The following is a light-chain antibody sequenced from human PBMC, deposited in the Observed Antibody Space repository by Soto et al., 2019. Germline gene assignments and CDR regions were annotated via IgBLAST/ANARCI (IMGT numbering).Light chain of an antibody. CDR1: QSVDTC. Sequence: DIQMTQSPSTLSASVGDRVTITCRAIQSVDTCLAWYQQKPGKAPHPLIYKAYSLETGVPSRFSGSGSVTEFTLTISRLQPDDFATYYCEQFYRFPWTFGQGTKVEIK. J-gene: IGKJ1*01. CDR3: EQFYRFPWT. V-gene: IGKV1-5*03. CDR2: KAY.